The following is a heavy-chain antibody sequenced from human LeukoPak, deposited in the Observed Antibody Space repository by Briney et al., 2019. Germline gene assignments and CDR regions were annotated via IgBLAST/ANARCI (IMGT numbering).Heavy chain of an antibody. CDR3: ARGEISRFDY. CDR1: GDSVSSNSVA. J-gene: IGHJ4*02. Sequence: SQTLSLTCAISGDSVSSNSVAWNWIRQSPSRGLEWLGRTYYRSKWYYDYAPSVKSRITINPDTSKNQFSLQLNSVTPEDTAVYYCARGEISRFDYWGQGTLVTVSS. CDR2: TYYRSKWYY. V-gene: IGHV6-1*01. D-gene: IGHD3-3*02.